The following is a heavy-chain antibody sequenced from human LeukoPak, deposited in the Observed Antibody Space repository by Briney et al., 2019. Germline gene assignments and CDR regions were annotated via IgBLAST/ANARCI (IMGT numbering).Heavy chain of an antibody. CDR1: GFTFSTFA. CDR3: ARDQGAGDFDY. Sequence: PGGSLRLSCAASGFTFSTFAMIWVRQPPGKGLEWVSSIFPSGGEIHYADSVRGRFTISRDNSKSTLSLQMNSLRAEDTAVYYCARDQGAGDFDYWGQGTLVTVSS. J-gene: IGHJ4*02. V-gene: IGHV3-23*01. CDR2: IFPSGGEI.